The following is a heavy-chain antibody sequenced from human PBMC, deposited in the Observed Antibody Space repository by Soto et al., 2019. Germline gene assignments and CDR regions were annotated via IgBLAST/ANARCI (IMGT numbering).Heavy chain of an antibody. V-gene: IGHV4-59*01. CDR3: ARYSRTATDGYSLDD. Sequence: WTWIRQPPGGGLEWIGYVYNSGSTNDHPSLKSRVTISEDTSKNQFSLRVNSMTAADTAVYYCARYSRTATDGYSLDDWGQGIVVTVSS. CDR2: VYNSGST. J-gene: IGHJ4*02. D-gene: IGHD4-4*01.